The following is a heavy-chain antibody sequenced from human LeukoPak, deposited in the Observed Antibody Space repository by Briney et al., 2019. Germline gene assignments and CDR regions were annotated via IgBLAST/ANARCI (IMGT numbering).Heavy chain of an antibody. CDR3: ARDVRYFDWHDAFDI. V-gene: IGHV1-18*01. D-gene: IGHD3-9*01. CDR1: GYTFTSYG. J-gene: IGHJ3*02. Sequence: ASVTVSCKASGYTFTSYGISWVRQAPGQGLEWMGWISAYNGNTNYAQKLQGRVTMTTDTSTSTAYMELRSLRSDDTAVYYCARDVRYFDWHDAFDIWGQGTMVTVSS. CDR2: ISAYNGNT.